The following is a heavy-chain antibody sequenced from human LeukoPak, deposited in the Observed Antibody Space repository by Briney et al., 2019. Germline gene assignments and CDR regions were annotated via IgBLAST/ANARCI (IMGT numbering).Heavy chain of an antibody. CDR3: ARDPSPIVVVPAVAFDY. V-gene: IGHV1-2*02. CDR1: GYTFTGYY. CDR2: INPNSGGT. Sequence: GASVKVSCKASGYTFTGYYMHWVRQAPGQGLEWMGWINPNSGGTNYAQKFQGRVTMTRDTSISTAYMELSRLRSDDTAVYYCARDPSPIVVVPAVAFDYWGQGTLVTVSS. J-gene: IGHJ4*02. D-gene: IGHD2-2*01.